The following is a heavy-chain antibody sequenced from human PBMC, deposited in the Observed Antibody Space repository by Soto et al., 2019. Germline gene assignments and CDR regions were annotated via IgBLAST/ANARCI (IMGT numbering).Heavy chain of an antibody. V-gene: IGHV3-33*01. D-gene: IGHD3-16*01. J-gene: IGHJ4*02. Sequence: QVQVVESGGGVVQPGTSLRLSCAASGFTFNNYGMHWVRQAPGKGLEWVAVIWYDASHKYYADSVKGRFTISRENSKNTLYLQMSSLRGEDTAVYYCARDKTFGGTIGSAFDSWGQGTLVTVSS. CDR1: GFTFNNYG. CDR2: IWYDASHK. CDR3: ARDKTFGGTIGSAFDS.